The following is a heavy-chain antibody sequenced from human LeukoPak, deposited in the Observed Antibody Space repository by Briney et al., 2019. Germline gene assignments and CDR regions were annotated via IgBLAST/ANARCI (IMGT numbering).Heavy chain of an antibody. J-gene: IGHJ4*02. CDR3: ARGGGYYDSSGYGIDY. CDR1: GGSISSGDYY. Sequence: SSETLSLTCTVSGGSISSGDYYWSWIRQPPGKGLEWIGYIYYSGSTYYNPSLKSRVTISVDTSKNQFSLKLSSVTAADTAVYYCARGGGYYDSSGYGIDYWGQGTLVTVSS. D-gene: IGHD3-22*01. V-gene: IGHV4-30-4*01. CDR2: IYYSGST.